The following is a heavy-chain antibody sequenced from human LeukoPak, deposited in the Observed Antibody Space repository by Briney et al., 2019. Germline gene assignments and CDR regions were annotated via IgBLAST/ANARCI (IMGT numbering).Heavy chain of an antibody. V-gene: IGHV4-39*01. CDR2: IYYSGST. Sequence: PSETLSLTCTVSGGSISSSSYYWGWIRQPPGKGLEWIGSIYYSGSTYYSPSLKSRVTISVDTSMNQMSLKLTSVTAADTAIYYCARHTFHGQAVIVVVPTPDWYFDVWGRGTLVAASS. CDR1: GGSISSSSYY. J-gene: IGHJ2*01. D-gene: IGHD3-22*01. CDR3: ARHTFHGQAVIVVVPTPDWYFDV.